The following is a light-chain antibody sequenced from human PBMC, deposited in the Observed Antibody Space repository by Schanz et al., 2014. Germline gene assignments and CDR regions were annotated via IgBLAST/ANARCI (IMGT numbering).Light chain of an antibody. CDR1: QSVSSN. J-gene: IGKJ1*01. CDR3: QQYGTSPRT. CDR2: GAS. Sequence: EIVMTQSPATLSVSPGERATLSCRASQSVSSNLAWYQQKPGQAPRLLIYGASSRATGIPDRFSGSGSGTDFTLTINSVEPEDFAVYYCQQYGTSPRTFGQGTKVEIK. V-gene: IGKV3-20*01.